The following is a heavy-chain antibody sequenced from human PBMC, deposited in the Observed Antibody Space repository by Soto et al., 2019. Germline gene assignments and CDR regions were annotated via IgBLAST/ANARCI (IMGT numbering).Heavy chain of an antibody. V-gene: IGHV5-51*01. CDR1: GYNFTSNW. D-gene: IGHD4-17*01. CDR3: ASINEYGKTRAFDI. Sequence: PGESLKISCKASGYNFTSNWIAWVRQMPGKGLEWMGIVFPGDSDTTYSPSFHGQVTISADKSISTAYLQWSSLRASDTAMYYCASINEYGKTRAFDIWGQGTMVTVSS. J-gene: IGHJ3*02. CDR2: VFPGDSDT.